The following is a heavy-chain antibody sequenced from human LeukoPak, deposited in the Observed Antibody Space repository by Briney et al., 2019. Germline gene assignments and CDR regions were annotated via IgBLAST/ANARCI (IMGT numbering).Heavy chain of an antibody. CDR3: ARGGGYYGSGSLHYYYYGMDV. Sequence: GGSLRLSCAASGFTFSSYAMSWVRQAPARGLEWVSSLRGDGETFYADSVKGRFTLSRDNAKNSLYLQMNSLRAEDTAVYYCARGGGYYGSGSLHYYYYGMDVWGQGTTVTVSS. D-gene: IGHD3-10*01. J-gene: IGHJ6*02. V-gene: IGHV3-23*01. CDR1: GFTFSSYA. CDR2: LRGDGET.